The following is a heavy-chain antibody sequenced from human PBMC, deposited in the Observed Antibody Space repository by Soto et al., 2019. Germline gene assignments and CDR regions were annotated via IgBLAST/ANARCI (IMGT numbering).Heavy chain of an antibody. CDR2: ISYDGSNK. CDR3: ARDFLPY. CDR1: GFTFSSYA. V-gene: IGHV3-30-3*01. Sequence: GGSLRLSCAASGFTFSSYAMHWVRQAPGKGLEWVAVISYDGSNKYYADSVKGRFTISRDNSKNTLYLQMNSLRAEDTAVYYCARDFLPYWGQGTLVTVSS. J-gene: IGHJ4*02.